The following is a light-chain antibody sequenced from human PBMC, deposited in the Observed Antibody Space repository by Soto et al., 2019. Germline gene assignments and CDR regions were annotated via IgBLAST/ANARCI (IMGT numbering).Light chain of an antibody. V-gene: IGKV1-6*01. CDR3: LQHHDFPPT. CDR1: QGIRDD. J-gene: IGKJ1*01. CDR2: ATA. Sequence: AIQVTQSPSSLSASVGDSVTITCRASQGIRDDLAWFQQSPGKAPKVLIYATANLQSGVPSRFSGSGSGTDFTLTISSLQPEDFATYYCLQHHDFPPTFGQGTKVE.